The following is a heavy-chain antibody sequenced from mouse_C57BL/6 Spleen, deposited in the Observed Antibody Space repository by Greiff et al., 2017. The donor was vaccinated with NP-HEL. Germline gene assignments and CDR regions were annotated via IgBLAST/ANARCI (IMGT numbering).Heavy chain of an antibody. Sequence: EVQLQQSGPELVKPGASVKISCKASGYTFTDYYMNWVKQSHGKSLEWIGDINPNNGGTSYNQKFKGKATLTVDKSSSTAYMELRSLTSEDSAVYYCAIDGYYPRAMDYWGQGTSVTVSS. D-gene: IGHD2-3*01. V-gene: IGHV1-26*01. J-gene: IGHJ4*01. CDR1: GYTFTDYY. CDR3: AIDGYYPRAMDY. CDR2: INPNNGGT.